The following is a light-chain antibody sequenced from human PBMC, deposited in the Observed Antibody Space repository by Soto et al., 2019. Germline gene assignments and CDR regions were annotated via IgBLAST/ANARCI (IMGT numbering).Light chain of an antibody. Sequence: EIVRTQSPATLSLSPGERATLSCRSSQTIDNTLAWYQRKPGQAPRLLIYDASTRATGVPARFSGSGSGTEFTLTITSLQSEDFATYYCQQYNGYRTWTFGQGTKVDIK. CDR2: DAS. J-gene: IGKJ1*01. V-gene: IGKV3-15*01. CDR1: QTIDNT. CDR3: QQYNGYRTWT.